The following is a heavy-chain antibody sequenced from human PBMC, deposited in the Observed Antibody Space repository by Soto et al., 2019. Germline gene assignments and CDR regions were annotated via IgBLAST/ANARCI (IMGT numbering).Heavy chain of an antibody. CDR3: ARTGSGGFYNYMDV. CDR1: GFTVSSSS. D-gene: IGHD3-10*01. CDR2: IYAGGST. Sequence: EVQLVESGGGLVQPGGSLRLSCAASGFTVSSSSMTWVRQAPGKGLEWVSFIYAGGSTYYSDSVKGRFTISRDNSKNSLYLPMNSLRAEDTAMYYCARTGSGGFYNYMDVWGKGTTVTVSS. V-gene: IGHV3-66*01. J-gene: IGHJ6*03.